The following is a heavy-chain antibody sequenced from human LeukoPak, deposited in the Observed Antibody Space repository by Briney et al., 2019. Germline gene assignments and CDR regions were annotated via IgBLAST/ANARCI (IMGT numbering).Heavy chain of an antibody. J-gene: IGHJ4*02. D-gene: IGHD3-16*01. CDR1: GGSISSYY. CDR2: IYYSGST. CDR3: ARAPLGGLRYFDS. Sequence: SETLSLTCTVSGGSISSYYWSWIRQPPGKGLEWIGYIYYSGSTNYNPSLKSRVTISVDTSKNQFSLKLSSVTAADTAVYYCARAPLGGLRYFDSWGQGTLVTVSS. V-gene: IGHV4-59*01.